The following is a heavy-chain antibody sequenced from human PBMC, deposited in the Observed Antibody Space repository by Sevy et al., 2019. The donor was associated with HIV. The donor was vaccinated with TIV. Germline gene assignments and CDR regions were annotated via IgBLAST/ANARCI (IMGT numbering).Heavy chain of an antibody. J-gene: IGHJ6*03. CDR3: GRDWAGGNYYYYYLDL. D-gene: IGHD3-16*01. V-gene: IGHV1-2*02. CDR1: GYTFTNQY. Sequence: ASVKVSCKASGYTFTNQYMHWVRQAPGQGLEWMGWINPHSGGTNYAQKFQGRVTMTRDTSISTAYMELNRLRSDDTAVYYCGRDWAGGNYYYYYLDLWGKRTTVTVSS. CDR2: INPHSGGT.